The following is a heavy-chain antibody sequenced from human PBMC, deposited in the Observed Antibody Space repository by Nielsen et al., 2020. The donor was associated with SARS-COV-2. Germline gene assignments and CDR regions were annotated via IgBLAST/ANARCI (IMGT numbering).Heavy chain of an antibody. V-gene: IGHV3-30*04. CDR1: GFTFSSYA. Sequence: GESLKISCAASGFTFSSYAMHWVRQAPGKGLEWVAVISYDGSNKYYADSVKGRFTISRDNSKNTLYLQMNSLRAEDTAVYYCARESGMDVWGQGTTVTVPS. CDR3: ARESGMDV. J-gene: IGHJ6*02. CDR2: ISYDGSNK.